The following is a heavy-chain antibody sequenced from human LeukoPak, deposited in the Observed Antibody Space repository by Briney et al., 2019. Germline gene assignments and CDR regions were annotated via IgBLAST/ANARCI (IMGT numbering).Heavy chain of an antibody. CDR1: GGSISSYY. Sequence: PSETLSLTCTVSGGSISSYYWSWIRQPPGKRLEWIGYINYSGSTNYNPSLKSRVTISVDTSNNQFSLRLSSVTAADTAVYYCARQASEPKYYYYYYYMDVWGKGTTVTVSS. D-gene: IGHD1-14*01. V-gene: IGHV4-59*08. CDR3: ARQASEPKYYYYYYYMDV. J-gene: IGHJ6*03. CDR2: INYSGST.